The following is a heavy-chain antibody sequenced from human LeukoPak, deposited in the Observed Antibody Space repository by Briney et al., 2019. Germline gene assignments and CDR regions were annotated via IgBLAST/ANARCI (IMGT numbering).Heavy chain of an antibody. CDR3: ARDGNSGTDAFDI. Sequence: SETLSLTCTVSGYSISSGYYWGWIRQPPGKGLERIGSIYHSGSTYYNPSLKSRVTISVDTSKNQFSLKLSSVTAADTAVYYCARDGNSGTDAFDIWGQGTMVTVSS. D-gene: IGHD1-26*01. CDR2: IYHSGST. CDR1: GYSISSGYY. J-gene: IGHJ3*02. V-gene: IGHV4-38-2*02.